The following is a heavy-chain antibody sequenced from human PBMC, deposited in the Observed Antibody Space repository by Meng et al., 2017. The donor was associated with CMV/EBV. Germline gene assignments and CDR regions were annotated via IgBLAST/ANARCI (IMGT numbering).Heavy chain of an antibody. Sequence: QGQLGQTGAEVKKPGSSVKVSCKASGVTFSSYAISWGRQAPGQGLEWMGGIIPIFGTANYAQKFQGRVTITADESTSTAYMELSSLRSEDTAVYYCASADDIGMDYWGQGTLVTVSS. D-gene: IGHD3-9*01. J-gene: IGHJ4*02. CDR2: IIPIFGTA. CDR3: ASADDIGMDY. CDR1: GVTFSSYA. V-gene: IGHV1-69*12.